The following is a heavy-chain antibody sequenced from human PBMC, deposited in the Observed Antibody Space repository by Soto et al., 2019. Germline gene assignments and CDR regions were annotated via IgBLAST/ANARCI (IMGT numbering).Heavy chain of an antibody. J-gene: IGHJ3*02. CDR1: GFTVSSNY. V-gene: IGHV3-66*01. D-gene: IGHD3-22*01. CDR2: IYSGGST. Sequence: PGGSLRLSCAVSGFTVSSNYMSWVRQAPGKGLEWVSVIYSGGSTYYADSVKGRFTISRDNSKNTLYLQMNSLRAEDTAVYYCARRYYDSSGAFDIWGQGTMVTVSS. CDR3: ARRYYDSSGAFDI.